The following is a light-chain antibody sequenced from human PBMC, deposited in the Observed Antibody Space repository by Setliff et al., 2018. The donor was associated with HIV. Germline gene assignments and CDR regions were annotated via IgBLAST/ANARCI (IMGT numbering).Light chain of an antibody. Sequence: QSVLAQPASVSGSPGQSITISCTGTSSDVGSYNSVSWFQQHPGKAPKLMIYEVSDRPSGVSNRFSGSNSGNTASLTISGLQAEDEADYYCSSYTSSGYVFGTGTK. CDR2: EVS. CDR1: SSDVGSYNS. V-gene: IGLV2-14*01. J-gene: IGLJ1*01. CDR3: SSYTSSGYV.